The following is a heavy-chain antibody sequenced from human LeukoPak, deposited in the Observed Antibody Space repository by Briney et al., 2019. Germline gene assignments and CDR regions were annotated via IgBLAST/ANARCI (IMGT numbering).Heavy chain of an antibody. CDR2: ISSSGSTI. J-gene: IGHJ6*04. CDR3: AELGITMIGGV. CDR1: GFSFSTYS. D-gene: IGHD3-10*02. V-gene: IGHV3-48*04. Sequence: GGSLRLSCAASGFSFSTYSMNWVRQAPGKGLEWVSYISSSGSTIYYADSVKGRFTISRDNAKNSLYLQMNSLRAEDTAVYYCAELGITMIGGVWGKGTTVTISS.